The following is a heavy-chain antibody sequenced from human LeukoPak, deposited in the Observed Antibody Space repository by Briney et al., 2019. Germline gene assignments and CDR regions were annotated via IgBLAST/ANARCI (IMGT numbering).Heavy chain of an antibody. J-gene: IGHJ5*02. CDR3: AREGRGYSYGYLDP. V-gene: IGHV3-11*04. CDR2: ISSSGSII. CDR1: RFTFSDYY. Sequence: GGSLRLSCAASRFTFSDYYMSWIRQAPGKGLEWVSQISSSGSIINYAHSVKGRFTISRDNATHSLYLQMSSLRAEDTAVYYCAREGRGYSYGYLDPWGQGTLVTVSS. D-gene: IGHD5-18*01.